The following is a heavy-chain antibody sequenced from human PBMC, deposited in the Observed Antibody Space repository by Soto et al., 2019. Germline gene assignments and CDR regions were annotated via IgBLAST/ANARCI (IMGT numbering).Heavy chain of an antibody. J-gene: IGHJ4*02. Sequence: PSETLSLTCTVSGGSISSSSYYWGWIRQPPGKGLEWIGSIYYSGSTYSNPSLKSRFTISVDTSKTPFSLKLSSVTAADTAVYYCARRAKYSSSSPDYWGQGTLVTVSS. CDR2: IYYSGST. V-gene: IGHV4-39*01. CDR3: ARRAKYSSSSPDY. CDR1: GGSISSSSYY. D-gene: IGHD6-6*01.